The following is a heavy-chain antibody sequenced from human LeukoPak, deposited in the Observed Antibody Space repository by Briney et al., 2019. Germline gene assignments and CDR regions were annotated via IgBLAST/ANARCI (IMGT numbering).Heavy chain of an antibody. CDR1: GGSISSSSHY. CDR3: ARHPEMATIKGFDY. D-gene: IGHD5-24*01. CDR2: IYYSGST. Sequence: PSETLSLTCTVSGGSISSSSHYWGWIRQPPGKGLEWIGSIYYSGSTYYNPSLKSRVTISVDTSKNQFSLKLSSVTAADTAVYYCARHPEMATIKGFDYWGQGTLVTVSS. V-gene: IGHV4-39*01. J-gene: IGHJ4*02.